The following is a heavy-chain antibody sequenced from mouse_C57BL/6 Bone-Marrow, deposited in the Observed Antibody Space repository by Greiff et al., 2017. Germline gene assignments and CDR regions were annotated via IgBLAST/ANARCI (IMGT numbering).Heavy chain of an antibody. J-gene: IGHJ4*01. Sequence: EVMLVESGGGLVKPGGSLKLSCAASGFTFSDYGMHWVRQAPEKGLEWVAYISSGSSTIYYADTVKGRFTISRDNAKNTLCLQMTSLRSEDTAMYYCARDYYGHYYAMDYWGQGTSVTVSS. D-gene: IGHD1-1*01. CDR1: GFTFSDYG. V-gene: IGHV5-17*01. CDR3: ARDYYGHYYAMDY. CDR2: ISSGSSTI.